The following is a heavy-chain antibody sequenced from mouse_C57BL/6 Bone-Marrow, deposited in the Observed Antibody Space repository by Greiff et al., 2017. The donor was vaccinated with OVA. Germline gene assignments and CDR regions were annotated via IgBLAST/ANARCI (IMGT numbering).Heavy chain of an antibody. CDR2: IRSKSSNYAT. CDR3: VREDSNYVYWYFDV. CDR1: GFTFNTYA. V-gene: IGHV10-3*01. D-gene: IGHD2-5*01. J-gene: IGHJ1*03. Sequence: EVNVVESGGGLVQPKGSLKLSCAASGFTFNTYAMHWVRQAPGKGLEWVARIRSKSSNYATYYADSVKDRFTISRDDSQSMLYLQMNNLKTEDTAMYYCVREDSNYVYWYFDVWGTGTTVTVSS.